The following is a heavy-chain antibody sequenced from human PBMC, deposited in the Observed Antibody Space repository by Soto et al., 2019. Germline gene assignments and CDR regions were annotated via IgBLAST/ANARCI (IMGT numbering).Heavy chain of an antibody. J-gene: IGHJ5*01. D-gene: IGHD3-22*01. CDR1: GDSVSTNTAT. CDR2: TYYRSRWYF. V-gene: IGHV6-1*01. CDR3: VRLIGNSWLDS. Sequence: LTCDISGDSVSTNTATWDWIRQSPSRGLEWLGRTYYRSRWYFDYAVSVKSRITISPDISNNQVSLQLTSVTPDDTAIYYCVRLIGNSWLDSWGQGTLVTVSS.